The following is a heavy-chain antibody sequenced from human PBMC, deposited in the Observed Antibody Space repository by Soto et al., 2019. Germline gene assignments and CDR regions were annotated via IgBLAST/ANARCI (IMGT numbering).Heavy chain of an antibody. J-gene: IGHJ6*02. CDR1: GSTFSSYA. V-gene: IGHV3-23*01. D-gene: IGHD3-3*01. Sequence: GGCLRFPCVACGSTFSSYAIRWCRKSPGKRLDEVSAIIVSGGTTYYPASVKGRFTISRDNSKNTLHRQMNILSAKDTAVYYGANPYEDVWSGYLNGIDVWGQGTTVTVSS. CDR2: IIVSGGTT. CDR3: ANPYEDVWSGYLNGIDV.